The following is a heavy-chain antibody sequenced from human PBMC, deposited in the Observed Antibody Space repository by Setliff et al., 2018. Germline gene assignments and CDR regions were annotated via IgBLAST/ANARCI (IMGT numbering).Heavy chain of an antibody. J-gene: IGHJ4*02. V-gene: IGHV3-21*01. CDR3: AREGSGVSFDY. D-gene: IGHD6-19*01. CDR1: GFTFSKAW. Sequence: GGSLRLSCAASGFTFSKAWMNWVRQAPGKGLEWVSSISSGSSYIYYADSVRGRFTISRDNAKNSLYLQMNTLRAEDTAVYYCAREGSGVSFDYWGQGTLVTVSS. CDR2: ISSGSSYI.